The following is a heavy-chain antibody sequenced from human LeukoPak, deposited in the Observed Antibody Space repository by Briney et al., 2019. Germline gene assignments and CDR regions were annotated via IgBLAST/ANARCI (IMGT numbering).Heavy chain of an antibody. CDR3: ARHRGRDTNDY. V-gene: IGHV4-39*01. D-gene: IGHD5-18*01. CDR1: GGSISSSSYY. J-gene: IGHJ4*02. Sequence: ETLSLTCTVSGGSISSSSYYWGWIRQPPGKGLEWIGSIYYSGSTYYNPSLKSRVAISVDTSKNQFSLKLSSVTAADTAVYYRARHRGRDTNDYWGQGTLVTVSS. CDR2: IYYSGST.